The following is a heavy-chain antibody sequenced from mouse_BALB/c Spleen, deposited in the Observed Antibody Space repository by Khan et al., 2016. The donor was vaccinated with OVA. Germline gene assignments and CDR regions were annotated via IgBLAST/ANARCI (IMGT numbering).Heavy chain of an antibody. CDR3: ARNFKSYFYIDY. V-gene: IGHV1S136*01. J-gene: IGHJ2*01. CDR1: GFTLTSYV. CDR2: IYPYNDAT. Sequence: VQLQQSGPELVKPGASVKISCTASGFTLTSYVIHWVKQRPGQGLEWLGYIYPYNDATKYNEKFKGKATLTSDKDSTTAYMDLSILTSETAAVYCCARNFKSYFYIDYWGQGTTLTVSS. D-gene: IGHD2-10*01.